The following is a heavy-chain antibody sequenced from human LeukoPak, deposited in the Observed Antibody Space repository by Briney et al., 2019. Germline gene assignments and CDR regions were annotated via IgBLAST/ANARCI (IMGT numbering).Heavy chain of an antibody. CDR1: GGSISSSSYY. CDR2: IYYSGST. Sequence: PSETLSLTCTVSGGSISSSSYYWGWIRQPPGKGLEWIGYIYYSGSTNYNPSLKSRVTISVDTSKNQFSLKLSSVTAADTAVYYCAGLGYCSGGSCPGIDYWGQGTLVTVSS. D-gene: IGHD2-15*01. V-gene: IGHV4-61*05. CDR3: AGLGYCSGGSCPGIDY. J-gene: IGHJ4*02.